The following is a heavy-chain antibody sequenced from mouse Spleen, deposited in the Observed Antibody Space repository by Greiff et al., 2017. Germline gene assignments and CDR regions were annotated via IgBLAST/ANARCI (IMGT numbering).Heavy chain of an antibody. CDR2: ISSGGSYT. CDR3: ARRTGLYYFDY. V-gene: IGHV5-9-3*01. D-gene: IGHD4-1*01. Sequence: EVQRVESGGGLVKPGGSLKLSCAASGFTFSSYAMSWVRRTPEKRLAWVATISSGGSYTYYPDSVKGRFTISRDNAKNTLYLQMSSLRSEDTAMYYCARRTGLYYFDYWGQGTTLTVSS. CDR1: GFTFSSYA. J-gene: IGHJ2*01.